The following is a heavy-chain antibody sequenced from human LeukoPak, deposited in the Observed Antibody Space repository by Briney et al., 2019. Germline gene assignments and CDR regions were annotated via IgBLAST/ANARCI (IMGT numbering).Heavy chain of an antibody. J-gene: IGHJ4*02. CDR1: GGSISSYY. V-gene: IGHV4-4*07. Sequence: SETLSLTCTVSGGSISSYYWSWLRQPAGKGLEWVGRIYTSGSTNYNPSLKSRVTMSVDTSKNQFSLKLSSVTAADTAVYYCAADCSSTSCFKTADYWGQGTLVTVSS. CDR2: IYTSGST. D-gene: IGHD2-2*01. CDR3: AADCSSTSCFKTADY.